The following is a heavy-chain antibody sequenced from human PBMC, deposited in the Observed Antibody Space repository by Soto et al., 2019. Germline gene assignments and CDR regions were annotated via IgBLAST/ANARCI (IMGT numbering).Heavy chain of an antibody. CDR3: ARDGYFYDRGGQYPDY. Sequence: QTGGSLRLSCAASGFKFSDYSMHWVRQVPGRGLEWLAVISYDDDNKYYADSVKGRFTISRDNAKNTLSLQVNSLRAEDTAIYYCARDGYFYDRGGQYPDYWGQGTLVTVSS. CDR2: ISYDDDNK. V-gene: IGHV3-30-3*01. CDR1: GFKFSDYS. J-gene: IGHJ4*02. D-gene: IGHD3-10*02.